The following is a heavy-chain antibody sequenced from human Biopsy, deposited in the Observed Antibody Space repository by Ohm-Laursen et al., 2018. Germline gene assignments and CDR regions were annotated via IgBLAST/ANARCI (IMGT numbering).Heavy chain of an antibody. J-gene: IGHJ6*02. Sequence: GSLRLSCTASGFTFNVYSIVWVRQAPGKGLGWVSSITSRTSSTYYADSVKGRVTISRDNANNSVSLQMNNLRVDDTAVYYCARWYGDLFYYYNGMDVWGQGTTVTVSS. CDR3: ARWYGDLFYYYNGMDV. CDR1: GFTFNVYS. D-gene: IGHD3-10*01. V-gene: IGHV3-21*01. CDR2: ITSRTSST.